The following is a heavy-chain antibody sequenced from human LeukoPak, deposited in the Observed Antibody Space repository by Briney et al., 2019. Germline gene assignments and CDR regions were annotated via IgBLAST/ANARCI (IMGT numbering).Heavy chain of an antibody. Sequence: SETLSLTCTVSGGSITSYYWSLIRHPPRKGLEWIGYIYHSGSTNSNPSLESRVTISVDTSKNQFSLKLSSVTAADTAVYYCARGRQDKITMVRGVIMAYYFDYWGQGTLVTVSS. CDR2: IYHSGST. CDR1: GGSITSYY. CDR3: ARGRQDKITMVRGVIMAYYFDY. J-gene: IGHJ4*02. D-gene: IGHD3-10*01. V-gene: IGHV4-59*01.